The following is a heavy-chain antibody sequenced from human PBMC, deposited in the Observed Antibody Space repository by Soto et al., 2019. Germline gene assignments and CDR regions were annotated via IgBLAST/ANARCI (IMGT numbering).Heavy chain of an antibody. CDR2: INTYNGNT. Sequence: ASVKVSCKASGYTFTSYGITWVRQAPGQGLEWMGWINTYNGNTNYAQKFQGRVTMTTETSTGTVYLELGNLRSDDTAVYYCARPRLRARGAPYSGMGVWGQGTTVTVSS. CDR1: GYTFTSYG. D-gene: IGHD1-26*01. CDR3: ARPRLRARGAPYSGMGV. V-gene: IGHV1-18*01. J-gene: IGHJ6*02.